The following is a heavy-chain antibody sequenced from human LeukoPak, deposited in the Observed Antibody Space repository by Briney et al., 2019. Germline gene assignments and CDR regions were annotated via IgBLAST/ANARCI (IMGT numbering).Heavy chain of an antibody. CDR1: GFTFDDYG. D-gene: IGHD6-13*01. CDR3: AKDYGYSSSWYDY. J-gene: IGHJ4*02. Sequence: GGSLRLSCEASGFTFDDYGMHWVRQAPGKGLEWVSTISWSSASVGYVDSMKGRFTISRDNAKKTLYLQMNSLRPEDTALYYCAKDYGYSSSWYDYWGQGTLVTVSS. V-gene: IGHV3-9*01. CDR2: ISWSSASV.